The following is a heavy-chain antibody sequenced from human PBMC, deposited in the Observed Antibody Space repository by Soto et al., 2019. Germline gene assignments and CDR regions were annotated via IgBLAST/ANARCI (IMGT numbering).Heavy chain of an antibody. J-gene: IGHJ4*02. CDR3: ARPPEYSSGWPFDY. CDR1: GGSISSSSYY. D-gene: IGHD6-19*01. V-gene: IGHV4-39*01. Sequence: QLQLQESGPGLVKPSETLSLTCTVSGGSISSSSYYWGWICQPPGKGLEWIGSIYYSGSTYYNPSLKSRVTISVDTSKNQFSLKLSSVTAADTAVYYCARPPEYSSGWPFDYWGQGTLVTVSS. CDR2: IYYSGST.